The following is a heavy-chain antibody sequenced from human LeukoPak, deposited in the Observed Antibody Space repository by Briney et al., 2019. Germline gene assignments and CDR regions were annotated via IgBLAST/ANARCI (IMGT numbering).Heavy chain of an antibody. CDR2: ISSSSSTI. Sequence: GGSLRLSCAASGFTFSSYSIDWVRQAPGKGLEWLSYISSSSSTIYYADSVKGRFTISRDNAKNSVYLQMNSLRAEDTAVYYCARVWSSGYTKDYWGLGTLVTVSS. D-gene: IGHD3-22*01. CDR3: ARVWSSGYTKDY. CDR1: GFTFSSYS. V-gene: IGHV3-48*04. J-gene: IGHJ4*02.